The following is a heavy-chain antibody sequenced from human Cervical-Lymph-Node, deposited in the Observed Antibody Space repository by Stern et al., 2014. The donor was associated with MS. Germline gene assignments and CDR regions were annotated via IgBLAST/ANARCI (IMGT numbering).Heavy chain of an antibody. CDR2: IYDSDNT. V-gene: IGHV4-4*07. D-gene: IGHD6-13*01. J-gene: IGHJ4*02. Sequence: VQLVESGPGLVKPSETLSLTCTVSGDSISNYYWSWIRQPAGKRLEWIGRIYDSDNTNYNPSLTSRVTMSIDTSKNHFSLKLTSVTAADTGVYYCARNVRAAAGTFYFDYWGQGIQVTVSS. CDR1: GDSISNYY. CDR3: ARNVRAAAGTFYFDY.